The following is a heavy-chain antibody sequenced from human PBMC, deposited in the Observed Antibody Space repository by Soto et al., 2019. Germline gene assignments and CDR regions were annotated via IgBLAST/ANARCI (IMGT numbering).Heavy chain of an antibody. D-gene: IGHD4-17*01. V-gene: IGHV1-69*13. CDR3: ARPHHGDNPYYFDN. Sequence: SVKVSCKASGGTFSSYAISWVRQAPGQGLEWMGGIIPIFGTANYAQKFQGRVTITADESTSTAYMEQSNLRSEDTAVYYCARPHHGDNPYYFDNWGQGTLVTVSS. CDR1: GGTFSSYA. CDR2: IIPIFGTA. J-gene: IGHJ4*02.